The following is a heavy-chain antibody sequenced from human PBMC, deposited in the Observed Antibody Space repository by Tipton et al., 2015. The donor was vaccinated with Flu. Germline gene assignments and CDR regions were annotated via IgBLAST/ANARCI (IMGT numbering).Heavy chain of an antibody. D-gene: IGHD3-3*01. CDR2: IYYSGQT. Sequence: TLSLTCAVYGGSMSSYYWSWIRLSPGKGLEWIGNIYYSGQTNYNPSLKSRVTISVDMSKNQFSLRLRSVTAADTAVYYCARTTVGILGVVEGPHGLDVWGHGTTVTVSS. CDR1: GGSMSSYY. J-gene: IGHJ6*02. CDR3: ARTTVGILGVVEGPHGLDV. V-gene: IGHV4-59*01.